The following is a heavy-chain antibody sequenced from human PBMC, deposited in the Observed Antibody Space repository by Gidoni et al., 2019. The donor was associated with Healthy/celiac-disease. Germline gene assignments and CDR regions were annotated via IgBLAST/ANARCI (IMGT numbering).Heavy chain of an antibody. CDR2: IYYSGST. CDR3: ARRRDYYDSSGSPFDY. V-gene: IGHV4-39*01. Sequence: QLQLQESGPGLVKPSETLSLTCTVSGGSISSSSYYWGWIRQPPGKGLEWIGSIYYSGSTYYNPSLKSRVTISVDTSKNQFSLKLSSVTAADTAVYYCARRRDYYDSSGSPFDYWGQGTLVTVSS. J-gene: IGHJ4*02. CDR1: GGSISSSSYY. D-gene: IGHD3-22*01.